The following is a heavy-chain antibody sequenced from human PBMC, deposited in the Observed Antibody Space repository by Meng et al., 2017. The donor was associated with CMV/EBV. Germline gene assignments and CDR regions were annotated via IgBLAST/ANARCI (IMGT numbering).Heavy chain of an antibody. CDR2: INWNGGST. Sequence: YGMSWVRQAPGKGLEWVSGINWNGGSTGYADSVKGRFTISRDNAKNSLYLQMNSLRAEDTALYYCARGLASLGYCSSTSCYLYDFDYWGQGTLVTVSS. D-gene: IGHD2-2*01. V-gene: IGHV3-20*03. J-gene: IGHJ4*02. CDR1: YG. CDR3: ARGLASLGYCSSTSCYLYDFDY.